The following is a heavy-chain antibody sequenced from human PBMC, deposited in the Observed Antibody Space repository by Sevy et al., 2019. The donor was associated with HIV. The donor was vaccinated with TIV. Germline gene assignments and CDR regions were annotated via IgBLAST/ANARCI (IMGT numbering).Heavy chain of an antibody. CDR1: GFDFRNYG. D-gene: IGHD4-17*01. CDR3: VKGPHPAVTTSYAMDV. CDR2: IRYDGSTT. Sequence: GGSLRLSCTASGFDFRNYGMHWVRQAPDKGLQWLTFIRYDGSTTYYADSVRGRFTISRDNSKNTLCLQMNSLRREDTAVYYCVKGPHPAVTTSYAMDVWGQGTTVTVSS. J-gene: IGHJ6*02. V-gene: IGHV3-30*02.